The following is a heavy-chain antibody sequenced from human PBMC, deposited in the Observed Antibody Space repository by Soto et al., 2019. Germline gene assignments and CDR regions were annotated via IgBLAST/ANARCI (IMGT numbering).Heavy chain of an antibody. D-gene: IGHD3-3*01. Sequence: QVQLVQSGAEVKKPGASVKVSCKASGYTFTSYDINWVRQATGQGLEWMGWMNPNSGNTGYAQKFQGRVTMTRNTSISAAYMELSSLRSEDTAVYYFARGGSGYDFWSCYYSGVWFDPWGQGTLVTVSS. CDR2: MNPNSGNT. V-gene: IGHV1-8*01. CDR1: GYTFTSYD. J-gene: IGHJ5*02. CDR3: ARGGSGYDFWSCYYSGVWFDP.